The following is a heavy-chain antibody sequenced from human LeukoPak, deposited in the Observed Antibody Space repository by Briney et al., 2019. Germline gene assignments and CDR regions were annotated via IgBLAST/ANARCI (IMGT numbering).Heavy chain of an antibody. CDR2: IYYNGYT. D-gene: IGHD3-22*01. V-gene: IGHV4-39*01. CDR1: GGSISSYY. CDR3: ARPRYFYADSGHTDI. Sequence: SETLSLTCTVSGGSISSYYWGWIRQPPGKGLYWVGSIYYNGYTYYNPSLKSRITISVDTSKNQFSLKLSSVTAADTAVYYCARPRYFYADSGHTDIWGQGTMVTVSS. J-gene: IGHJ3*02.